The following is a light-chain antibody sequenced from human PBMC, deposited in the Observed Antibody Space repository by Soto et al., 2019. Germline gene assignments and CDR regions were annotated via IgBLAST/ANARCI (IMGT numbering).Light chain of an antibody. CDR2: GGC. V-gene: IGKV3-20*01. CDR3: RNYGGSPPNT. Sequence: EIVLTQSPGTLSLSPGERATLSCRASQSVSSNYLAWYQQKPGQDPRLLIYGGCSRATGIPDRFSGSGSGPDFTLTISRREHEDFAVYYCRNYGGSPPNTFGQGTKLETK. J-gene: IGKJ2*01. CDR1: QSVSSNY.